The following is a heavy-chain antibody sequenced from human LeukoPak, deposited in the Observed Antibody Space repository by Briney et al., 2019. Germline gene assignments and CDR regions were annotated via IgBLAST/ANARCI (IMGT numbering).Heavy chain of an antibody. J-gene: IGHJ4*02. Sequence: ASVKVSCKTSGYSFTGSYINWVRQAPGQGLEWMGWINPNRGDTNYAQKFQGRVTISRDTYLSTAYMDLSRLPSDDTAVYFCVRSAPSSPLDYWGQGTLVTVSS. CDR2: INPNRGDT. D-gene: IGHD6-6*01. CDR1: GYSFTGSY. V-gene: IGHV1-2*02. CDR3: VRSAPSSPLDY.